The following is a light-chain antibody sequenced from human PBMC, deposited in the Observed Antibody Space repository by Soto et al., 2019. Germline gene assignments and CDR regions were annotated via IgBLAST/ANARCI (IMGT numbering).Light chain of an antibody. Sequence: EIVLTQSPATLSVSPAAGATLXCRTSQSVSNNYLAWYQQKPGQAPRLLIYDASSRATGVPVRFSGSGSGTDFTLTINSLEPEDFAVYYCQQRSNWPPPITFGQGTRLEIK. CDR3: QQRSNWPPPIT. V-gene: IGKV3D-20*02. CDR2: DAS. J-gene: IGKJ5*01. CDR1: QSVSNNY.